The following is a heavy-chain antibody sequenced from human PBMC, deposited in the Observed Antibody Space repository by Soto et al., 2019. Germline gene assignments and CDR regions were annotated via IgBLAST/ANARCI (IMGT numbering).Heavy chain of an antibody. V-gene: IGHV4-4*07. CDR1: GGSISSYY. J-gene: IGHJ4*02. Sequence: SETLSLTCTVSGGSISSYYWSWIRQPAGKGLEWIGRIYTSGSTNYNPSLKSRVTMSVDTSKNQFSLKLSSVTAADTAVYYCARDKFLGPDYDILNGYDYWGQGTLVTVSS. D-gene: IGHD3-9*01. CDR2: IYTSGST. CDR3: ARDKFLGPDYDILNGYDY.